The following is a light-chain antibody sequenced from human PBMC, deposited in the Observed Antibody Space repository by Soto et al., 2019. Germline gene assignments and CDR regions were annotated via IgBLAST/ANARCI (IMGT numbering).Light chain of an antibody. CDR1: QGIRND. Sequence: AIQMTQSPSSLSASVGDRVTITCRASQGIRNDLGWYQQKPGKAPTLLIYAASSLQSGVPSRFSGSGSGTDFTLTISSLQPDDFATYYCQHYNSYSEAFGQGTKVDIK. V-gene: IGKV1-6*01. J-gene: IGKJ1*01. CDR3: QHYNSYSEA. CDR2: AAS.